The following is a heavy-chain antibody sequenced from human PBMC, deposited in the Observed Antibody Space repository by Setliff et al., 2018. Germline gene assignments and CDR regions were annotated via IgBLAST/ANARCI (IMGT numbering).Heavy chain of an antibody. CDR3: VRGPGPSVVVAIPFDH. Sequence: ASVKVSCKTSGYAFITFGMSWVRQAPGQGPEWMGWMSPVYGIANYARKFQGRVTLTADTSTTTAYLELTSLRYDDTAVYYCVRGPGPSVVVAIPFDHWGQGSLVTVSS. J-gene: IGHJ4*02. V-gene: IGHV1-18*01. CDR1: GYAFITFG. D-gene: IGHD5-12*01. CDR2: MSPVYGIA.